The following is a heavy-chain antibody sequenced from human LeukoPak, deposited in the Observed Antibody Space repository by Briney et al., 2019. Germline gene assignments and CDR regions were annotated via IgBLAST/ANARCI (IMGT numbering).Heavy chain of an antibody. CDR3: AWGYSTSWTYYFDY. V-gene: IGHV4-59*01. CDR1: DGAITGYY. J-gene: IGHJ4*02. CDR2: LHYGGST. D-gene: IGHD6-13*01. Sequence: PSETLSLXCAVSDGAITGYYWGWIRQPPGKGLDWIGHLHYGGSTNYNPSLKSRVTISVNTSKNHFSLKLSSVTAADTAVYYCAWGYSTSWTYYFDYWGQGALVTVSS.